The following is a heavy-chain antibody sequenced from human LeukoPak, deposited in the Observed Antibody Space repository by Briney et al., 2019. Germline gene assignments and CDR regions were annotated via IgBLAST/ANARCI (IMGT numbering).Heavy chain of an antibody. CDR2: ISGSGGST. CDR3: AKDPVDYDFWSGYPDY. Sequence: PGGSLRLSCAASGFTFSSYAMSWVRQAPGKGLEWVSAISGSGGSTYYADSVKGRFTISRDNSKNTLYLQMNSLRAEDTAVYYCAKDPVDYDFWSGYPDYWGQGTLVTVSS. CDR1: GFTFSSYA. D-gene: IGHD3-3*01. V-gene: IGHV3-23*01. J-gene: IGHJ4*02.